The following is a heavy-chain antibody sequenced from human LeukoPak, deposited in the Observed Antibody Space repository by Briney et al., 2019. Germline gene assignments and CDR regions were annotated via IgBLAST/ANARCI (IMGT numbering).Heavy chain of an antibody. D-gene: IGHD6-13*01. V-gene: IGHV3-7*04. CDR3: ARGTLTAPGLDS. Sequence: GGSLRLSCSASGFTFSAYWMTWVRQAPGKGLQWVANIKEDGREQYYMDPVKGRFTIYRDNAKNSLFLQMNILRADGTAVYYCARGTLTAPGLDSWGQGALVAVSS. CDR1: GFTFSAYW. J-gene: IGHJ4*02. CDR2: IKEDGREQ.